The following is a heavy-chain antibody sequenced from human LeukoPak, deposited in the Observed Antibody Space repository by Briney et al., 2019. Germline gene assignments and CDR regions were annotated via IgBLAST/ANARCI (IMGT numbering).Heavy chain of an antibody. J-gene: IGHJ3*02. D-gene: IGHD5-24*01. CDR2: ISSSGSTI. Sequence: GGSLRLSCAASGFTFSSYEMNWVRQAPGKGLEWVSYISSSGSTIYYADSVKGRFTISRDNAKNSLYLQMNSLRAEDTAVYYCARGRDGYNLIDAFDIWGQGTMVTVSS. CDR1: GFTFSSYE. CDR3: ARGRDGYNLIDAFDI. V-gene: IGHV3-48*03.